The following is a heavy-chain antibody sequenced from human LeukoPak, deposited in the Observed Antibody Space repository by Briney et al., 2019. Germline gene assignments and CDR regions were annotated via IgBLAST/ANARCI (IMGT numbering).Heavy chain of an antibody. Sequence: GRSLRLSCVASGFTFSRNVLHWVRQAPGMGLEWVATISYDGNNKFHADSVKGRFTISRDNSRNTVYLQMDSLRPEDTAVYHCAKGGIPTGPYYYFYYMDVWGNGTTVTVSS. J-gene: IGHJ6*03. CDR3: AKGGIPTGPYYYFYYMDV. CDR1: GFTFSRNV. D-gene: IGHD3/OR15-3a*01. CDR2: ISYDGNNK. V-gene: IGHV3-30*01.